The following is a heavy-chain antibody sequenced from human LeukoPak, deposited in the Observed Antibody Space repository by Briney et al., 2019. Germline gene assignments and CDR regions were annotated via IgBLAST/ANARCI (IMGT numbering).Heavy chain of an antibody. V-gene: IGHV4-4*07. J-gene: IGHJ4*02. CDR1: GGSISSYY. Sequence: PSETLSLTCTVSGGSISSYYWSWIRQPAGKGLEWIGRIYTSGSTNYNPSLKSRVTMPVDTSKNQFSLKLSSVTAADTAVYYCVRDSLYSNYFDYWGQGTLVTVSS. CDR3: VRDSLYSNYFDY. CDR2: IYTSGST. D-gene: IGHD4-11*01.